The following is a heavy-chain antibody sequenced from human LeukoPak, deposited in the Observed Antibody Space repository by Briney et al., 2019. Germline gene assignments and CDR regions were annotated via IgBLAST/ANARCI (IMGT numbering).Heavy chain of an antibody. CDR1: GGSFSGYY. V-gene: IGHV4-34*01. Sequence: PSETLSLTCAVYGGSFSGYYWSWIRQPPGKGLEWIGEINHSGSTNYNPSLKSRVTIPVDTSKNQFSLKLSSVTAADTAVYYCASGGWYHWFDPWGQGTLVTVSS. CDR3: ASGGWYHWFDP. D-gene: IGHD6-19*01. CDR2: INHSGST. J-gene: IGHJ5*02.